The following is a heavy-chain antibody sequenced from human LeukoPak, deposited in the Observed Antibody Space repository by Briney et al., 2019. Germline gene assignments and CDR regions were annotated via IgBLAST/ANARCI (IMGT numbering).Heavy chain of an antibody. V-gene: IGHV4-39*01. CDR1: GGSISSSSYY. D-gene: IGHD3-16*01. Sequence: SETLSLTCTVSGGSISSSSYYWGWIRQPPGKGLEWIGNIFYSGSTHYKPSLKSRVTISVDTSKNQFSLKLSSVTAADTAVYYCARRAPNYASDVWGQGTTVTVSS. CDR3: ARRAPNYASDV. CDR2: IFYSGST. J-gene: IGHJ6*02.